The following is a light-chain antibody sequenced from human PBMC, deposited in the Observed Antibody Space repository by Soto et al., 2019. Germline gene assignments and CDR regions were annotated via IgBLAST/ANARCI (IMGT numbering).Light chain of an antibody. CDR3: QQRSDSIT. J-gene: IGKJ3*01. V-gene: IGKV3D-20*02. CDR2: GAS. Sequence: EIVLTQSPGSLSLSPGERATLSCRASQSFTSNFLAWYQQKPGQAPRLLIYGASSRATGIPDRFSGSGSGTDFTLTINSLEPEDFGVYYCQQRSDSITFGPGTKVDIK. CDR1: QSFTSNF.